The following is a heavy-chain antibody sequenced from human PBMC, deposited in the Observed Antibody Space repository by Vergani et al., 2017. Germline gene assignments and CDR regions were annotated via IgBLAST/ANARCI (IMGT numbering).Heavy chain of an antibody. Sequence: EVQLLESGGDLVQPGGSLRLSCPASGFTFIMLSMSWVRQAPGKGLEWVSTLSASDRGTHYADSVKGRLTISRDISKNTLFLHRNSLRPEDTAVYYFAKVGSSEVAGTFGAFDIWGQGTMVTVSS. CDR3: AKVGSSEVAGTFGAFDI. CDR2: LSASDRGT. J-gene: IGHJ3*02. D-gene: IGHD6-19*01. V-gene: IGHV3-23*01. CDR1: GFTFIMLS.